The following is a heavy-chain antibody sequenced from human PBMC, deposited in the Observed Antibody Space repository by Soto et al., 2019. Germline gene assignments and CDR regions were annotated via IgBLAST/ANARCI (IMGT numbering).Heavy chain of an antibody. V-gene: IGHV3-23*01. D-gene: IGHD4-17*01. J-gene: IGHJ6*03. CDR1: GFTFSSYA. CDR3: AGDSEKHYYYYYYMDV. CDR2: ISGSGGST. Sequence: PGGSLRLSCAASGFTFSSYAMSWVRQAPGKGLEWVSAISGSGGSTYYADSVKGRFTISRDNSKNTLYLQMNSLRAEDTAVYYCAGDSEKHYYYYYYMDVWGKGTTVTVSS.